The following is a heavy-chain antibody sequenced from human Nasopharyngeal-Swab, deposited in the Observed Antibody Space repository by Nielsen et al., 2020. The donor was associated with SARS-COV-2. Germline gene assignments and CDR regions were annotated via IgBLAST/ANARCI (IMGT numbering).Heavy chain of an antibody. V-gene: IGHV5-51*01. D-gene: IGHD6-19*01. CDR3: ARLHFASGPFDY. J-gene: IGHJ4*02. CDR2: IYPYDSNT. Sequence: KVSCKGSGYSFSSSWIGWVRQMPGKGLEWRGLIYPYDSNTRYSPSFQGQVTISADKSISTTYLQWSSLKDSDTAMYYCARLHFASGPFDYWGQGTLVTVSS. CDR1: GYSFSSSW.